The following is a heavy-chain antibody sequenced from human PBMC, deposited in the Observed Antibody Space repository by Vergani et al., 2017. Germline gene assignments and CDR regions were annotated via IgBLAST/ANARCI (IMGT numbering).Heavy chain of an antibody. CDR3: ARTKTGYCSSTSCRTFDY. CDR2: INWNGGST. D-gene: IGHD2-2*01. J-gene: IGHJ4*02. CDR1: GFTFDDYG. Sequence: EVLLLESGGGLVQPGRSLRLSCAASGFTFDDYGMSWVRQAPGKGLEWVSGINWNGGSTGYADSVKGRFTISRDNAKNSLYLQMNSLRAEDTALYYCARTKTGYCSSTSCRTFDYWGQGTLVTVSS. V-gene: IGHV3-20*04.